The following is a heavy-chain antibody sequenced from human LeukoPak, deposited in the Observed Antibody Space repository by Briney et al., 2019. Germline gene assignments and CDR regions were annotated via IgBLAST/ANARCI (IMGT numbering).Heavy chain of an antibody. CDR3: AREGGDTAMATPSNNGMDV. J-gene: IGHJ6*02. V-gene: IGHV1-46*01. CDR2: INPSGGST. Sequence: EASVKDSCKASAYTFTSYYMHWVRQAPGQGLEWMGIINPSGGSTNYAQKFQGRVTMTSDTSTSTVYMELSSLRSEDTAVYYCAREGGDTAMATPSNNGMDVWGQGTTVTVSS. D-gene: IGHD5-18*01. CDR1: AYTFTSYY.